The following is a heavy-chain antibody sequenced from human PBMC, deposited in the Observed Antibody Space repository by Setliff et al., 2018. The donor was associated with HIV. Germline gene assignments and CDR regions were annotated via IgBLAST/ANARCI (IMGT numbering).Heavy chain of an antibody. CDR3: ARTSTMVRGVIMDYYYYMDV. Sequence: GASVKVSCKAVGYTFSGYYLHWVRQAPGQGLEWMGRINPKSGGTQYSQRFQGRVTMARDVSTSTVYMELSSLRSEDTAVYYCARTSTMVRGVIMDYYYYMDVWGKGSTVTVSS. D-gene: IGHD3-10*01. CDR2: INPKSGGT. V-gene: IGHV1-2*06. J-gene: IGHJ6*03. CDR1: GYTFSGYY.